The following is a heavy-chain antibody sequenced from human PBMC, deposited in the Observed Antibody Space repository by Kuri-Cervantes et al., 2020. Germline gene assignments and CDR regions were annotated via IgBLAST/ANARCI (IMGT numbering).Heavy chain of an antibody. Sequence: SVKVSCKASGGTFSSYAISWVRQAPGQGLEWMGGIIPIFGTANYAQKFQGRVTITTDESTSTAYMELSSLRSEDTSVYYCARDPSPDPYSSGPYYFDSWGQGTLVTVSS. CDR2: IIPIFGTA. CDR3: ARDPSPDPYSSGPYYFDS. CDR1: GGTFSSYA. V-gene: IGHV1-69*05. D-gene: IGHD6-19*01. J-gene: IGHJ4*02.